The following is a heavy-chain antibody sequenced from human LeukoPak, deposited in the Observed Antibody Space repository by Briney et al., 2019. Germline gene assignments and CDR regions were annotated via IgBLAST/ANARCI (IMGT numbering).Heavy chain of an antibody. V-gene: IGHV1-18*01. D-gene: IGHD6-19*01. CDR2: ISAYNGNT. J-gene: IGHJ6*03. CDR1: GYTFTSYG. Sequence: ASVKVSCKASGYTFTSYGISWVRQAPGQGLEWMGWISAYNGNTNYAQKFQGRVTMTTDTSTSTAYMELRSLRSDDTAVYHCARDRYSSGWLEYYYMDVWGKGTTVTVSS. CDR3: ARDRYSSGWLEYYYMDV.